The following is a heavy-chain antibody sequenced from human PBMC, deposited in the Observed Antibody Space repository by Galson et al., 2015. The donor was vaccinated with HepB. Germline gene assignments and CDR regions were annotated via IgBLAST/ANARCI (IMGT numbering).Heavy chain of an antibody. D-gene: IGHD3-3*01. CDR1: GGSVRTYY. V-gene: IGHV4-59*02. Sequence: ETLSLTCSVSGGSVRTYYWSSIRQPPGKGLEWIAYIYHSGSTKYNPSLESRVTMSLDTSKNQFSLKLSSVTAADTAVYYCARGYDFWSGWGQGTLVTVSS. J-gene: IGHJ4*02. CDR3: ARGYDFWSG. CDR2: IYHSGST.